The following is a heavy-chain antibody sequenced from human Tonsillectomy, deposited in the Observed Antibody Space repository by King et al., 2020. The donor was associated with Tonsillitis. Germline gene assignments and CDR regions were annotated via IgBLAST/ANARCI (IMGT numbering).Heavy chain of an antibody. CDR1: GASIRGYY. CDR2: IYNTGRT. V-gene: IGHV4-59*01. Sequence: QLQESGPGLVKPSETLSLTCTVSGASIRGYYWSWIRQPPGKGLEYIGYIYNTGRTNYNPSLKSRVTISVDTSKNQFSLKLNSVTAADTAGYYCARGRNSPTYDYWGQGTLVSVSS. D-gene: IGHD2-21*01. J-gene: IGHJ4*02. CDR3: ARGRNSPTYDY.